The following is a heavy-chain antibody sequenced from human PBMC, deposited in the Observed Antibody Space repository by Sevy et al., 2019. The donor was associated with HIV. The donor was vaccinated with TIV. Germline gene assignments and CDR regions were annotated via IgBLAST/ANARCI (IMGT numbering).Heavy chain of an antibody. CDR1: GYTLSGFS. D-gene: IGHD3-3*02. CDR2: FDPEDGET. Sequence: ASVKVSCKVAGYTLSGFSMHWVRQAPGKGLEWMGSFDPEDGETFYAQKFRGRVTLTEDTSTDTAYMELSSLRSEDTAVYYCATTKDCYEGISSPFDYWGQGTLVTVSS. J-gene: IGHJ4*02. CDR3: ATTKDCYEGISSPFDY. V-gene: IGHV1-24*01.